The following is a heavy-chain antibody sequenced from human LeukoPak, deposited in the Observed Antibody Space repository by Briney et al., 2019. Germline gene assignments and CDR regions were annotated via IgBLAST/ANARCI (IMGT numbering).Heavy chain of an antibody. V-gene: IGHV4-59*08. Sequence: SETLSLTCTVSGGSISSYYWSLIRQPPGKGLEWIGYIYYSGSTNYNPSLKSRVTISVDTSKNQFSLKLSSVTAADTAVYYCARVSLVRGGSDYFDYWGQGTLVTVSS. CDR1: GGSISSYY. CDR2: IYYSGST. CDR3: ARVSLVRGGSDYFDY. J-gene: IGHJ4*02. D-gene: IGHD2-21*01.